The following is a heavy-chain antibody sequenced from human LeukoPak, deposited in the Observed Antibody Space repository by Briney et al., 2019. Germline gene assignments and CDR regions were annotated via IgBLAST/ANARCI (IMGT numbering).Heavy chain of an antibody. Sequence: SETLSLTCTVSGGSISGSIYYWGWIRQSPGKGLEWIGEINHSGSTNYNPSLKSRVTISVDTSKNQFSLKLSSVTAADTAVYYCARSFLAYYYDSSGPTEDYWGQGTLVTVSS. J-gene: IGHJ4*02. CDR3: ARSFLAYYYDSSGPTEDY. D-gene: IGHD3-22*01. CDR1: GGSISGSIYY. CDR2: INHSGST. V-gene: IGHV4-39*07.